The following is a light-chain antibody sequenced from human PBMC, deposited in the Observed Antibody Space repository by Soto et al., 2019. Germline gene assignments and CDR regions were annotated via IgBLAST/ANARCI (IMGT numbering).Light chain of an antibody. CDR2: TAS. V-gene: IGKV1D-12*01. CDR3: QQVDSFPLT. J-gene: IGKJ4*01. Sequence: DIQMTQSPSSVSASVGDRITITCRASQDISRWLAWYQQKPGRAPNLLIYTASTLESGVPSRFSGSGSGTDFTLTISNLQPEDFATYYCQQVDSFPLTFGGGTRWRSN. CDR1: QDISRW.